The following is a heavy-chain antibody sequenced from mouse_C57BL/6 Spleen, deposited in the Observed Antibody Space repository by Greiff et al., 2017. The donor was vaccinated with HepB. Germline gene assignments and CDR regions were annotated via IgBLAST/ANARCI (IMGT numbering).Heavy chain of an antibody. CDR3: TVKWDGFWFAY. CDR2: INPENGGT. V-gene: IGHV1-15*01. CDR1: GYTFTDYE. J-gene: IGHJ3*01. D-gene: IGHD4-1*01. Sequence: VQLQQSGAELVRPGASVTLSCKASGYTFTDYEMHWVKQTPVHGLEWIGAINPENGGTAYNQKFKGKAILTADKSSSTAYMELRSLTSEDSAVYYCTVKWDGFWFAYWGQGTLVTVSA.